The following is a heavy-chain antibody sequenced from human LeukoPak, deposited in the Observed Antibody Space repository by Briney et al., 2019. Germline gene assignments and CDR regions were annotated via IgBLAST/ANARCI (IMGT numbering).Heavy chain of an antibody. CDR1: GFSRSTSGVG. CDR2: IYGNDDK. D-gene: IGHD2-2*01. CDR3: AHRPSDIVVVPAVHGWFDP. Sequence: SGPTLVKPTQTLTLTCTYSGFSRSTSGVGVGWIRQPPGKALEWLALIYGNDDKRYSPSLKSRLTITKDTSKNQVVLTMTNMDPVDTATYYCAHRPSDIVVVPAVHGWFDPWGQGTLVTVSS. J-gene: IGHJ5*02. V-gene: IGHV2-5*01.